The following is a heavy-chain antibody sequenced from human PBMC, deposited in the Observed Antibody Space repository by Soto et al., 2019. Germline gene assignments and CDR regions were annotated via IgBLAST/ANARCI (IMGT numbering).Heavy chain of an antibody. J-gene: IGHJ6*02. V-gene: IGHV3-23*01. D-gene: IGHD2-8*02. CDR1: GFTLSNYH. CDR3: AKELLLAAILQGGMDV. CDR2: ISPSGGST. Sequence: PGGSLRLSCSVSGFTLSNYHMNWVRQAPGKGLEWVSGISPSGGSTYHADSVKGRFTISRDNSKNTVFLQMNSLRAEDTGVYYRAKELLLAAILQGGMDVWGQGTTVTVSS.